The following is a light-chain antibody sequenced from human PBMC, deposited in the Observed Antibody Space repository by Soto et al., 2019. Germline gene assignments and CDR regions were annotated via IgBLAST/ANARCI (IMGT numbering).Light chain of an antibody. CDR2: DAS. V-gene: IGKV1-5*01. CDR3: LQHNDYPLT. Sequence: DIQLTQSPSTLSASVGERVTITCRASQTVNTWLAWYQHKPGKAPKLLIYDASVLETGVPSRFSGFSSGTEFTLTISYLQPEDFATYYCLQHNDYPLTFGGGTKVEIK. J-gene: IGKJ4*01. CDR1: QTVNTW.